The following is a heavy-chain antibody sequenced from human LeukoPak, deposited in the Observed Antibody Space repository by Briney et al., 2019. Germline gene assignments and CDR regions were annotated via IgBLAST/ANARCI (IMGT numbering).Heavy chain of an antibody. CDR3: ARDQSVRLLQTSSTYFKHVFAI. D-gene: IGHD6-13*01. V-gene: IGHV1-18*01. CDR2: ISAYNGNT. Sequence: APVKVSRKTSGYTFTNYGISWVRQAPGQGLEWMGLISAYNGNTNYAQKVQGRVTMTTDTSTSTAYMELRSLRFDDTAVYYCARDQSVRLLQTSSTYFKHVFAIWGQGSMVTVSS. J-gene: IGHJ3*02. CDR1: GYTFTNYG.